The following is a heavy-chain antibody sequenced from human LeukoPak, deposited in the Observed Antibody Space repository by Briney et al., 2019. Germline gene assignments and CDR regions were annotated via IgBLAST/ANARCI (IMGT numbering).Heavy chain of an antibody. CDR1: GFTFSSYW. Sequence: PGGSLRLSCAASGFTFSSYWMHWVRQAPGKGLVWVSRINSDGSRTSYADSVKGRFTISRDNAKNTLYLQMNSLRGEDTAVYYCATALDTAMAYDAFNIWGQGTMVTVSS. CDR3: ATALDTAMAYDAFNI. V-gene: IGHV3-74*01. CDR2: INSDGSRT. D-gene: IGHD5-18*01. J-gene: IGHJ3*02.